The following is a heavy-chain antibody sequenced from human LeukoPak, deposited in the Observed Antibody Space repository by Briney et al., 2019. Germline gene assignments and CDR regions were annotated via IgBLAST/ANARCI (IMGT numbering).Heavy chain of an antibody. D-gene: IGHD4-17*01. V-gene: IGHV3-30*02. CDR3: ANEIRPNDY. CDR2: IQSDGSRN. J-gene: IGHJ4*02. CDR1: GFIFSNYG. Sequence: GGSLRLSCVASGFIFSNYGMHWVRQAPGKGLEWVAAIQSDGSRNYYIDSVKGRFTISRDNSKNTLYLQMNSLRAEDTAVYYCANEIRPNDYWGQGTQVTVSS.